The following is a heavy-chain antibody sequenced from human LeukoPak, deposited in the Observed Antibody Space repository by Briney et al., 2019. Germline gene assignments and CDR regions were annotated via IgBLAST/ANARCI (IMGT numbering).Heavy chain of an antibody. CDR3: AKGEKDFGSGYSIPDVDY. CDR1: RFTFCSFG. CDR2: IRYARRNK. V-gene: IGHV3-30*02. Sequence: GGPVTLPGAASRFTFCSFGMLWVPRAPGMGLVGVAYIRYARRNKYNPGAVKERFTICRDSSTNALYLQINSLRAEDTAVCYCAKGEKDFGSGYSIPDVDYWGQGTLVTVSS. J-gene: IGHJ4*02. D-gene: IGHD3-3*01.